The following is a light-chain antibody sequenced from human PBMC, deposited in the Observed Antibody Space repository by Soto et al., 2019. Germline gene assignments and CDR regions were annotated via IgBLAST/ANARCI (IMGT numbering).Light chain of an antibody. CDR1: SSDVGGYNY. V-gene: IGLV2-11*01. CDR2: DDN. J-gene: IGLJ2*01. Sequence: QSALTQPRSVSESPGQSVTISCTGTSSDVGGYNYVSWYQHHPGKAPKLMIYDDNKRPSGVPDRFSGSKSGNTASLTISGLQAADEGDYYCCSYADNYTLAFGGGTKLTVL. CDR3: CSYADNYTLA.